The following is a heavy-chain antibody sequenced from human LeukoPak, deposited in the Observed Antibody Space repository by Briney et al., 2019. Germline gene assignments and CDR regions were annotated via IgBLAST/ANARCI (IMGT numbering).Heavy chain of an antibody. CDR3: ARDPLNGALDI. Sequence: EPGEPLRHSCTASGFNLSFPRMIGLPHLPGEGLEWLADMYPYGSEIVYLDSVKSRFTISRNNAKNSLFLQMDGLRAADTAVYYCARDPLNGALDIWGQGTLVTVSS. V-gene: IGHV3-7*01. CDR2: MYPYGSEI. CDR1: GFNLSFPR. J-gene: IGHJ3*02.